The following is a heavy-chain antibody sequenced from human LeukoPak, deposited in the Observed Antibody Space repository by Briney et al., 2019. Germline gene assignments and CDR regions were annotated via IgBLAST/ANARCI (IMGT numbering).Heavy chain of an antibody. D-gene: IGHD3-9*01. CDR2: IKQGGSEK. V-gene: IGHV3-7*01. Sequence: GGSLRLSCAASGFTFSSYWRSWVRQAPGKGLEWVAYIKQGGSEKYYVDSVRGRSTISGDNPKTPLYLQITSLRAEDPAVSYCAKDTRDFDWLLLGPGSWGQGPLVPVPS. CDR3: AKDTRDFDWLLLGPGS. CDR1: GFTFSSYW. J-gene: IGHJ5*02.